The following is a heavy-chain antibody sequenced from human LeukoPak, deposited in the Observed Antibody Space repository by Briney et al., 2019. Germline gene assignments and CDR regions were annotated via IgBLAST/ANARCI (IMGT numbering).Heavy chain of an antibody. CDR3: VCGSGYFCDK. CDR2: IYSTVTT. D-gene: IGHD1-14*01. CDR1: GASIRRSSNYY. Sequence: SETLSLTCTVSGASIRRSSNYYWGWIRQPPGKGLEWIGTIYSTVTTYHNPSLKSRLTISVDTSKNQFSLKLTSVTAADTDVFYCVCGSGYFCDKWGQGTLVTVSS. J-gene: IGHJ4*02. V-gene: IGHV4-39*01.